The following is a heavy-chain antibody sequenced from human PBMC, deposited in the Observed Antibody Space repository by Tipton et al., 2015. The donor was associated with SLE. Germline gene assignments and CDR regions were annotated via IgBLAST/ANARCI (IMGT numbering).Heavy chain of an antibody. CDR1: GFTFSSYW. CDR2: INSDGSIT. V-gene: IGHV3-74*01. D-gene: IGHD1-26*01. CDR3: ARDSGSYYSDY. J-gene: IGHJ4*02. Sequence: SLRLSCAASGFTFSSYWMHWVRQAPGKGLVWVSYINSDGSITSYADSVKGRFTISRDNAKNSLYLQMNSLRAEDTAVYYCARDSGSYYSDYWGQGTLVTVSS.